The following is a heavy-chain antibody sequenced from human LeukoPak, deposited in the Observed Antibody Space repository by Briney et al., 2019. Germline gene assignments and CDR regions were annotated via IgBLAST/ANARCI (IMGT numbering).Heavy chain of an antibody. CDR1: GFVFSNNW. J-gene: IGHJ4*02. V-gene: IGHV3-74*01. CDR2: INSDGSSI. Sequence: GGSLRLSCAASGFVFSNNWMYWVRQAPGRGLVWVSRINSDGSSIAYADFVRGRFTISRDNAKNTLFLQMNSLTVEDTAMYYCGKDLSWGSTDYWGQGTLVTVSS. CDR3: GKDLSWGSTDY. D-gene: IGHD6-13*01.